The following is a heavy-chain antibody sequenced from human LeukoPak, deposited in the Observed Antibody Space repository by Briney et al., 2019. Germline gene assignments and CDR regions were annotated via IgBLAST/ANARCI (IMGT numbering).Heavy chain of an antibody. Sequence: PSETLSLTCTVSGGSISSYYWNWIRQPPGKGLEWVSYISSSSSTIYYADSVKGRFTISRDNAKNSLYLQMNSLRAEDTAVYYCARVGSGLKTRWFGELYENYYYGMDVWGQGTTVTVSS. V-gene: IGHV3-48*01. CDR1: GGSISSYY. D-gene: IGHD3-10*01. CDR3: ARVGSGLKTRWFGELYENYYYGMDV. J-gene: IGHJ6*02. CDR2: ISSSSSTI.